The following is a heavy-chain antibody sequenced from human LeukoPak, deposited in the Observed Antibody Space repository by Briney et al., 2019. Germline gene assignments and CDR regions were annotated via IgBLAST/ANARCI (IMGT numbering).Heavy chain of an antibody. CDR2: TLHVERDT. D-gene: IGHD6-13*01. J-gene: IGHJ5*02. CDR1: GFTFSTYC. V-gene: IGHV3-30*18. CDR3: AKDLYSSGWYNYFDP. Sequence: TSLRLACAPAGFTFSTYCMHWVRHAPGEGPGWVAMTLHVERDTYYTDSMEGRFTISRDNSKNTLYLQMNSLRTEDSGLYYCAKDLYSSGWYNYFDPWGQGTLVTVSS.